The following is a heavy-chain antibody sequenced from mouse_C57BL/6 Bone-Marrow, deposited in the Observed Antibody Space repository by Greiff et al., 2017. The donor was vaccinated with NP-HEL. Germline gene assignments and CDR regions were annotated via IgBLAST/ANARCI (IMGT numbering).Heavy chain of an antibody. CDR3: SRSWDGMDY. V-gene: IGHV1-69*01. Sequence: QVQLQQPGAELVMPGASVKLSCKASGYTFTSYWMYWVKQRPGQGLEWIGEIDPSDSYTNYNQKFKGKSTLTVDKSSSTAYMQLSSLTSEDSAVYYCSRSWDGMDYWGQGTSVTVSS. J-gene: IGHJ4*01. D-gene: IGHD4-1*01. CDR1: GYTFTSYW. CDR2: IDPSDSYT.